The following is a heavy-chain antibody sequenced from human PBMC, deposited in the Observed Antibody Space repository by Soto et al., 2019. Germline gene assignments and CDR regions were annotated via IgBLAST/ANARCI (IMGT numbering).Heavy chain of an antibody. CDR1: GYTFTNYY. D-gene: IGHD6-19*01. J-gene: IGHJ2*01. CDR2: INPSGGRT. Sequence: ASVKVSCKASGYTFTNYYMHWVRQAPGQGLEWMGIINPSGGRTNYAQKFQGRVTMTRDTSTSTVYLELTSLRSEDTAVYYCARDLSSYSSGWYDLWGRGTLVTVSS. V-gene: IGHV1-46*01. CDR3: ARDLSSYSSGWYDL.